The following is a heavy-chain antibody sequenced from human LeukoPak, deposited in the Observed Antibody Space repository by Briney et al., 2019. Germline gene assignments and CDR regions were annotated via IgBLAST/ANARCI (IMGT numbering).Heavy chain of an antibody. J-gene: IGHJ6*02. CDR3: AREGAAGISSYYYYGMDV. CDR1: GFSFSNHY. CDR2: ISSSSSYI. Sequence: PGGSLRLSCTASGFSFSNHYMRWIRQAPGKGLEWVSSISSSSSYIYYADSVKGRFTISRDNAKNSLYLQMNSLRAEDTAVYYCAREGAAGISSYYYYGMDVWGQGTTVTVSS. V-gene: IGHV3-21*01. D-gene: IGHD6-13*01.